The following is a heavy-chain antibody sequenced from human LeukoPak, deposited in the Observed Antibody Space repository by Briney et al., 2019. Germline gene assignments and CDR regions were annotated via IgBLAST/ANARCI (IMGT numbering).Heavy chain of an antibody. CDR2: MKQDGSEK. V-gene: IGHV3-7*01. CDR1: GLYFSNYW. J-gene: IGHJ4*02. D-gene: IGHD5-12*01. Sequence: PGGSLTLSCAVSGLYFSNYWMSWVRQAPGKGLEWVANMKQDGSEKYFVDSVRGRFTISRDNGKNSLYLQMNSLRVKDTAVYYCARDAGHTGYDLLDYWGQGTLVTVSS. CDR3: ARDAGHTGYDLLDY.